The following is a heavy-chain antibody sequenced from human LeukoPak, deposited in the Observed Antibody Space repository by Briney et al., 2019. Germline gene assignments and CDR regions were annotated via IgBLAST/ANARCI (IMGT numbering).Heavy chain of an antibody. CDR2: VTGSGNTR. V-gene: IGHV3-23*01. D-gene: IGHD3-3*01. J-gene: IGHJ2*01. CDR3: AKAIRNLGWYFDL. Sequence: PGGSLRLSCAASGFTFSSYAMSWVRQAPGEGLEWVSGVTGSGNTRYYADSVEGRFTISRDNSKNTLYLQMDSLRAEDTAVYYCAKAIRNLGWYFDLWGRGTLVTVSS. CDR1: GFTFSSYA.